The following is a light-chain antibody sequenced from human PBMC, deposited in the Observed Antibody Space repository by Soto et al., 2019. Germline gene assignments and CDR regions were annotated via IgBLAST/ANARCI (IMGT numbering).Light chain of an antibody. CDR2: DVS. J-gene: IGLJ1*01. CDR3: CSYAGNYVYV. Sequence: QSVLTQPRSVSGSPGQSVTISCTGTSSDVGGYNYVSWYQQHPGKAPKLMIYDVSKRPSGVPDRFSGSKSGNTASLTISGLQAEDEADYYCCSYAGNYVYVFGTWTKLTVL. V-gene: IGLV2-11*01. CDR1: SSDVGGYNY.